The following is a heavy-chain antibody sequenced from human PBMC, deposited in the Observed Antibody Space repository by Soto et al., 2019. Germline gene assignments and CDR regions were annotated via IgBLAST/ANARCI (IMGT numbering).Heavy chain of an antibody. CDR2: INPNSGGT. CDR1: GYTFASYG. V-gene: IGHV1-2*04. Sequence: ASVKVSCKASGYTFASYGISWVRQAPGQGLEWMGWINPNSGGTNYAQKFQGWVTMTRDTSISTAYMELSRLRSDDTAVYYCARGSLDDYYYYMDVWGKGTTVTVSS. CDR3: ARGSLDDYYYYMDV. J-gene: IGHJ6*03.